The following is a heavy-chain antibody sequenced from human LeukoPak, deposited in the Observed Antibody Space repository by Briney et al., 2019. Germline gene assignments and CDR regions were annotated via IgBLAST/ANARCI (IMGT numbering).Heavy chain of an antibody. CDR3: ARDPGDFWSGYRDAFDI. CDR1: GYTFTSYY. D-gene: IGHD3-3*01. J-gene: IGHJ3*02. V-gene: IGHV1-46*01. CDR2: INPSGGST. Sequence: ASVKVSCKASGYTFTSYYMHWVRQAPGQGLEWMGIINPSGGSTSYAQKFQGRVTMTRDTSTSTVYMELSSLRSDDTAVYYCARDPGDFWSGYRDAFDIWGQGTMVTVSS.